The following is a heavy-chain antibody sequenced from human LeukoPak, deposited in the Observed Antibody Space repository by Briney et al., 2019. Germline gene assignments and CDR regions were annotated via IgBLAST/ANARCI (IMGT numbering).Heavy chain of an antibody. D-gene: IGHD1-26*01. J-gene: IGHJ6*02. CDR3: ARGGKKWELLYYYGMDV. Sequence: ASVKVSCKASGYTFTSYGISWVRQAPGQGLEWMGWISAYNGNTNYAQKLQGRVTMTTDTSTSTAYMELRSLRSDDTAVYYCARGGKKWELLYYYGMDVWGQGTTVTVSS. CDR1: GYTFTSYG. V-gene: IGHV1-18*01. CDR2: ISAYNGNT.